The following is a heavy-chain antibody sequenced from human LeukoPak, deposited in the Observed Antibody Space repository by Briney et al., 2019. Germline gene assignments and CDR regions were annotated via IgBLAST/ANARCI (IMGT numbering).Heavy chain of an antibody. CDR1: GFTFSSYG. CDR2: ISGSGGST. J-gene: IGHJ4*02. V-gene: IGHV3-23*01. CDR3: AKGARDWDYYFDY. Sequence: PGGTPRLSCAASGFTFSSYGMSWVRQAPGKGLEWVSAISGSGGSTYYADSVKGRFTISRDNSKNTLYLQMNSLRAEDTAVYYCAKGARDWDYYFDYWGQGTLVTVSS. D-gene: IGHD1-26*01.